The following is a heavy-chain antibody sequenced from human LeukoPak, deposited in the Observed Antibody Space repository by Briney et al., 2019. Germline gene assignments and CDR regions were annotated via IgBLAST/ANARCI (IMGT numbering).Heavy chain of an antibody. CDR1: GFTFGAYW. V-gene: IGHV3-7*01. CDR3: ARHIVGEQNFDY. Sequence: TGGSLRLPCAASGFTFGAYWMSWFRRAPGKGPEWVASIKDDGSAQFYVDSLEGRFTISRDNAKNTLYLQMDTMRVEDTAVYYCARHIVGEQNFDYWSQGTLVTVSS. D-gene: IGHD3-16*02. CDR2: IKDDGSAQ. J-gene: IGHJ4*02.